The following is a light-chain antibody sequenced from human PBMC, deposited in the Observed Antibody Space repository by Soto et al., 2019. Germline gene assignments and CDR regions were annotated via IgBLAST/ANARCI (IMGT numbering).Light chain of an antibody. Sequence: DIQMTQSPSTLSGSVGDRVTITCRASQTISSWLAWYQQKPGKAPKLLIYKASTLKSGVPSRLSGSGSGTEFTINISSLQPDDFATYYCQHYNTYSPERTFGQGTKVDIK. V-gene: IGKV1-5*03. CDR3: QHYNTYSPERT. J-gene: IGKJ1*01. CDR2: KAS. CDR1: QTISSW.